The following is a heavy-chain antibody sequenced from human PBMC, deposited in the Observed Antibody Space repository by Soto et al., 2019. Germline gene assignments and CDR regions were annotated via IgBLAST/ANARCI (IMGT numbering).Heavy chain of an antibody. Sequence: SVPLPLPCTVSGGTIRSHEWSWIRQPPGKGLEWIGHIYYTGSTNYNPSLKSRVTISVDTSKNQFSLKLSSVTAADTAVFYCAGLMQHVDKNFDSWGQGTLVTVSS. D-gene: IGHD5-12*01. CDR1: GGTIRSHE. CDR3: AGLMQHVDKNFDS. V-gene: IGHV4-59*08. J-gene: IGHJ4*02. CDR2: IYYTGST.